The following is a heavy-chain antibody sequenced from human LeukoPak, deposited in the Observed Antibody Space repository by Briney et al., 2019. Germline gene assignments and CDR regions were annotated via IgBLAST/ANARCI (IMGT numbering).Heavy chain of an antibody. CDR2: IYYSGST. V-gene: IGHV4-59*08. D-gene: IGHD3-22*01. CDR3: ARGIVYYYDSSGYYHDY. J-gene: IGHJ4*02. Sequence: SETLSLTCTVSGGSISSYYWSWVRQPPGKGLEWIGYIYYSGSTNYNPSLKSRVTISVDTSKNQFSLKLSSVTAADTAVYYCARGIVYYYDSSGYYHDYWGQGTLVTVSS. CDR1: GGSISSYY.